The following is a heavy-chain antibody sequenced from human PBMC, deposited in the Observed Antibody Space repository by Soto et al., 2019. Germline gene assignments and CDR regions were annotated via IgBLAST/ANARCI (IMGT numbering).Heavy chain of an antibody. Sequence: GGSLRLSCAASGFTFSSYWMHWVRQAPGKGLVWVSHINSDGSSTSYADSVKGRFTISRDNAKNTLYLQMNSLRAEDTAVYYCACKDYGDYYYYYMDVWGKGTTVTVSS. CDR3: ACKDYGDYYYYYMDV. CDR2: INSDGSST. J-gene: IGHJ6*03. D-gene: IGHD4-17*01. V-gene: IGHV3-74*01. CDR1: GFTFSSYW.